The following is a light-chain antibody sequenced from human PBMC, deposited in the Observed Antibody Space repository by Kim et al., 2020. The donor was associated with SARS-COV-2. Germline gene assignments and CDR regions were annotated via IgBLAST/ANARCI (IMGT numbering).Light chain of an antibody. Sequence: PGQSITISCTGTSSDVGGYNYGSWYQQHPGKAPKLMIYDVSNRPSGVSNRFSGSKSGNTASLTISGLQAEDEADYYCSSYTSSSWVFGGGTQLTVL. CDR2: DVS. CDR1: SSDVGGYNY. J-gene: IGLJ3*02. V-gene: IGLV2-14*03. CDR3: SSYTSSSWV.